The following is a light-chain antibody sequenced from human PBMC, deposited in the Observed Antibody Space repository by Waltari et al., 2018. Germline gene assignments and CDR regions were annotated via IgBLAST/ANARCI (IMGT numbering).Light chain of an antibody. CDR1: QSIRSS. Sequence: IVMTQSPVTLSVSPGEGATLSCRASQSIRSSLAWYQQRPGQAPRLLIYGASTRAPGIAARFRGSGYGTEFSLTISSLQSEDFGIYYCQHYVGWPPAYTFGQGTKLEIK. V-gene: IGKV3-15*01. CDR3: QHYVGWPPAYT. J-gene: IGKJ2*01. CDR2: GAS.